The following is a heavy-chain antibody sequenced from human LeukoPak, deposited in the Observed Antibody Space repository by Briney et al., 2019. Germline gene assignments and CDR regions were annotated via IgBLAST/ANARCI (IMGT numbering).Heavy chain of an antibody. CDR3: ARDKGYYDYVWGSSGLGL. V-gene: IGHV3-21*01. Sequence: PGGSLRLSCAASGFTFSSYSMNWVRQAPGKGLEWVSSISSSSSYIYYADSVKGRFTISRDNAKNSLYLQMNSLRAEDTAVYYCARDKGYYDYVWGSSGLGLWGQGTLVTVSS. J-gene: IGHJ4*02. CDR1: GFTFSSYS. CDR2: ISSSSSYI. D-gene: IGHD3-16*01.